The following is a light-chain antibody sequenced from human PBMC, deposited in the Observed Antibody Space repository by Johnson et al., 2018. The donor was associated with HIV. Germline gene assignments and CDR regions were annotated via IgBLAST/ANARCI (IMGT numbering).Light chain of an antibody. J-gene: IGLJ1*01. CDR1: SSNIGNNY. CDR3: GTWDNSLNTGAV. V-gene: IGLV1-51*02. Sequence: QSVLTQPPSVSAAPGQKVTISCSGSSSNIGNNYVSWYQQFPGTAPKLLIYENNKRPSGIPDRFSGSKSGTSATLGITGLQTGDEADYYCGTWDNSLNTGAVFGPGTKVTVL. CDR2: ENN.